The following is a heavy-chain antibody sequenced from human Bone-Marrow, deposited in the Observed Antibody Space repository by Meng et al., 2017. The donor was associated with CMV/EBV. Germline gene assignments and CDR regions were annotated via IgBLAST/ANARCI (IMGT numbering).Heavy chain of an antibody. CDR2: VSWNGSRT. V-gene: IGHV3-19*01. CDR3: VRNGVFGVVIPTPYYYYGMDV. D-gene: IGHD3-3*01. Sequence: GESLKISCAASGFTFSNSDMNWVRQARGKGLEWGTGVSWNGSRTHYADSVKGRFIISRDNSRNFLYQQMNSLRPEDMAVYYCVRNGVFGVVIPTPYYYYGMDVWGQGTTVTVSS. J-gene: IGHJ6*02. CDR1: GFTFSNSD.